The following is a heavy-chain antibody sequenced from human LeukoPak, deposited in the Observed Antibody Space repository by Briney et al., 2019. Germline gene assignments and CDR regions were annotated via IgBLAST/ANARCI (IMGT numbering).Heavy chain of an antibody. V-gene: IGHV3-23*01. CDR1: GFTFSSYA. J-gene: IGHJ2*01. Sequence: GGSLRLSCAASGFTFSSYAMSWVRQAPGKGLEWVSAISGSGGSTYYADSVKGRFTISRDNSKNTLYLQMNSLRAEDTAVYYCALMEYYGSGSYYNWYFDLWGRGTLVTVSS. D-gene: IGHD3-10*01. CDR2: ISGSGGST. CDR3: ALMEYYGSGSYYNWYFDL.